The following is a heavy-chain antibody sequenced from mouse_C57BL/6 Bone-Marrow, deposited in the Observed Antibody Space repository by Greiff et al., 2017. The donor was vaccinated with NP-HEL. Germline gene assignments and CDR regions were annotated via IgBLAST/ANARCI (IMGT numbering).Heavy chain of an antibody. Sequence: DVKLVESGGGLVQPGGSLKLSCAASGFTFSDYYMYWVRQTPEKRLEWVAYISNGGGSTYYPDTVKGRFTISRDNAKNTLYLQMSRLKSEDTAMYYCARQEVYYDYDGGFAYWGQGTLVTVSA. CDR3: ARQEVYYDYDGGFAY. CDR1: GFTFSDYY. J-gene: IGHJ3*01. D-gene: IGHD2-4*01. CDR2: ISNGGGST. V-gene: IGHV5-12*01.